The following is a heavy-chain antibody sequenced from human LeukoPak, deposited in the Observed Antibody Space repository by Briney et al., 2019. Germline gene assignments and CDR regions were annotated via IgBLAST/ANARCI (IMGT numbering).Heavy chain of an antibody. CDR3: ARGSPKSAVRGKILDY. CDR2: MNPNSGNT. J-gene: IGHJ4*02. CDR1: GYTFTSYD. V-gene: IGHV1-8*01. D-gene: IGHD4-17*01. Sequence: ASVKVSCKASGYTFTSYDINWVRQATGQGLEWMGWMNPNSGNTGYAQKFQGRVSMTTNTSISTAYMELSSLRSEDTAVYYCARGSPKSAVRGKILDYWGQGSLVNVSS.